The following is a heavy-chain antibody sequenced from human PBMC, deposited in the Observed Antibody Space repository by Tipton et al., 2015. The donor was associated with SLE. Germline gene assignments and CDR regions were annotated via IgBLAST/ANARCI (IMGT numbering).Heavy chain of an antibody. CDR3: ARDGRYSDYDLDY. D-gene: IGHD5-12*01. Sequence: TLSLTCAVNGGSFSGYYWSWIRQPPGKGLEWIGSIYYRGRTYYNPSLKSRVTISLDTSKNQFSLKLRSVTAADTAVYYCARDGRYSDYDLDYWGQGTLVTVSS. CDR1: GGSFSGYY. J-gene: IGHJ4*02. V-gene: IGHV4-34*01. CDR2: IYYRGRT.